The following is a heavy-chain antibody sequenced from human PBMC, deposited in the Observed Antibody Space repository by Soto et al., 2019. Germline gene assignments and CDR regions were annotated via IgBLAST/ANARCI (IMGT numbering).Heavy chain of an antibody. CDR3: AKDAIIIVGATAPGWFDP. D-gene: IGHD1-26*01. CDR2: ISGSGGST. J-gene: IGHJ5*02. Sequence: EVQLLESGGGLVQPGGSLRLSCAASGFTFSSYAMSWVRQAPGKGLEWVSAISGSGGSTYYADSVKGRFTISRDNSKNTLYLQMNSLRAEDTAVYYWAKDAIIIVGATAPGWFDPWGQGTLVTVSS. V-gene: IGHV3-23*01. CDR1: GFTFSSYA.